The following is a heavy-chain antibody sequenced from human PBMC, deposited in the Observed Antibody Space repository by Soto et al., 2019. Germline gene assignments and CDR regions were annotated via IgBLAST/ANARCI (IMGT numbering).Heavy chain of an antibody. CDR2: IYYSGST. D-gene: IGHD2-15*01. Sequence: SETVSLTCTVSGGSISSYYWSWIRQPPGKGLEWIGYIYYSGSTNYNPSLKSRVTISVDTSKNQFSLKLSSVTAADTAVYYCAREYCSGGSCYPSHRWFDPWGQGTLVTVSS. CDR1: GGSISSYY. J-gene: IGHJ5*02. CDR3: AREYCSGGSCYPSHRWFDP. V-gene: IGHV4-59*01.